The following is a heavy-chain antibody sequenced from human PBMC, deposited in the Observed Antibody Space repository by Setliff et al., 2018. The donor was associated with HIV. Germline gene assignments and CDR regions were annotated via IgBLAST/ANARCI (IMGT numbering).Heavy chain of an antibody. D-gene: IGHD4-17*01. J-gene: IGHJ6*03. Sequence: GGSLRLSCAASGFSFSNYHMHWVRQAPGRGLEWVSFIGKTGTKYYTDSVKGRFTISRDNAKNSLYLQMNSLRAEDTAIYYCARGPTTVTNYYYYYMDVWGKGTTVTVSS. V-gene: IGHV3-48*01. CDR1: GFSFSNYH. CDR2: IGKTGTK. CDR3: ARGPTTVTNYYYYYMDV.